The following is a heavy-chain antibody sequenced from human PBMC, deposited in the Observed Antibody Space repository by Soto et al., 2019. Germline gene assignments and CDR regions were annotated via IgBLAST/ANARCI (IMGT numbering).Heavy chain of an antibody. V-gene: IGHV3-30*18. CDR1: GLTFSSYG. D-gene: IGHD4-4*01. CDR2: ISYDGSKK. Sequence: QVYLVESGGGVVQPGRSLRLSCAVSGLTFSSYGMYWVRQAPGKGLEWVAVISYDGSKKYYADSVKGRFTISRDNSKNTVYLQMNSLRPEDTAVYYCAKSSTAEYYYYGMDVWGQGTTVTVSS. CDR3: AKSSTAEYYYYGMDV. J-gene: IGHJ6*02.